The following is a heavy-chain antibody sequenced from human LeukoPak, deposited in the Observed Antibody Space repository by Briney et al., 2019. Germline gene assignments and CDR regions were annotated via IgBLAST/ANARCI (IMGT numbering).Heavy chain of an antibody. J-gene: IGHJ4*02. D-gene: IGHD3-22*01. V-gene: IGHV4-34*10. CDR1: DGSFSGYY. Sequence: SETLSLTCGVYDGSFSGYYWTWIRQSPGKGLDWIGEINSSGSINYNPSLKSRVTMAVDTSKNQFSLRLSSVTAADTAVYYCARDGFYDSSGYYYNWVFDYWGQGTLVTVSS. CDR3: ARDGFYDSSGYYYNWVFDY. CDR2: INSSGSI.